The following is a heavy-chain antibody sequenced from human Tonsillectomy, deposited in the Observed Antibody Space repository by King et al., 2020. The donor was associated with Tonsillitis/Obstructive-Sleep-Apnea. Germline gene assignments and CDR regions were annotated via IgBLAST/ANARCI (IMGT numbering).Heavy chain of an antibody. CDR3: ARVDYGDYRGTFDI. Sequence: VQLQESGPGLVKPSGTLSLTCAVSGGSISSSNWWSWFRQPPGKGLEWIVEIYHSGGTNYNPSLKSRVTISVDKSKNQFSLKLSSVTAADTAVHYCARVDYGDYRGTFDIWGQGTMVTVSS. V-gene: IGHV4-4*02. CDR1: GGSISSSNW. J-gene: IGHJ3*02. CDR2: IYHSGGT. D-gene: IGHD4-17*01.